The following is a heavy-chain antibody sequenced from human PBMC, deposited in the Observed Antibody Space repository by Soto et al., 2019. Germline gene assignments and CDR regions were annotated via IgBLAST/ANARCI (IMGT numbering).Heavy chain of an antibody. CDR2: IIPIFGTA. CDR3: ARALGGLRGAFDI. CDR1: GYTFTSYS. J-gene: IGHJ3*02. V-gene: IGHV1-69*13. D-gene: IGHD4-17*01. Sequence: SVKVSCKASGYTFTSYSMHWVRQAPGQGLEWMGGIIPIFGTANYAQKFQGRVTITADESTSTAYMELSSLRSEDTAVYYCARALGGLRGAFDIWGQGTMVT.